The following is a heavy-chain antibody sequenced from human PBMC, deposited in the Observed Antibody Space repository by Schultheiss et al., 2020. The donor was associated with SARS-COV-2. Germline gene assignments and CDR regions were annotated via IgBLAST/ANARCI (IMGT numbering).Heavy chain of an antibody. CDR1: GFTFSSYW. D-gene: IGHD6-13*01. V-gene: IGHV3-7*03. CDR3: AKDRLGQQLDYYFDY. J-gene: IGHJ4*02. Sequence: GGSLRLSCAASGFTFSSYWMSWVRQAPGKGLEWVANIKQDGSEKYYVDSVKGRFTVSRDNAKNSLYLQMNSLRAEDTAVYYCAKDRLGQQLDYYFDYWGQGTLVTVSS. CDR2: IKQDGSEK.